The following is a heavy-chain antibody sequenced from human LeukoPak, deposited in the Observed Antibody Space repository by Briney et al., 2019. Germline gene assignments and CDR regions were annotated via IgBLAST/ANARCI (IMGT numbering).Heavy chain of an antibody. Sequence: ASVKVSCKASGYTFTSYDINWVRQATGQGLEWMGWMNPNNGNTGYAQKFQGRVTVTRSTSISTAYMELSSLRSEDTAVYYCARLASSSWPLYYYYGMDVWDQGTTVTVSS. CDR3: ARLASSSWPLYYYYGMDV. CDR1: GYTFTSYD. CDR2: MNPNNGNT. J-gene: IGHJ6*02. D-gene: IGHD6-13*01. V-gene: IGHV1-8*01.